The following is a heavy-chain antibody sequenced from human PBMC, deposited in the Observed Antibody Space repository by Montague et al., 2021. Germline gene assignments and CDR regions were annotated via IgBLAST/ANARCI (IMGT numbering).Heavy chain of an antibody. CDR2: TYYRSKWYN. Sequence: CAISGDSVSSNDATWEWVRQSPSRGLERLGGTYYRSKWYNEYAISVKSRITVNPDTSKNQFSLLLNSVTPEDTAVYYCARGWQKRFDPWGQGTLVTVSS. CDR3: ARGWQKRFDP. J-gene: IGHJ5*02. V-gene: IGHV6-1*01. CDR1: GDSVSSNDAT. D-gene: IGHD5-24*01.